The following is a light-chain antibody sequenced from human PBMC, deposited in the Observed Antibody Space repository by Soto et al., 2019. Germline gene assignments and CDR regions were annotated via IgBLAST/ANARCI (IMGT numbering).Light chain of an antibody. CDR2: GAS. J-gene: IGKJ2*01. CDR1: QSVSSSY. V-gene: IGKV3-20*01. Sequence: EIVLTQSPGTLSLSPGERATLSCRASQSVSSSYLAWYQQKPGHAPRLLIYGASSRATGIPDRFSGIRSGTAFTLTINRLEPEDCAVYFCQQYGSSSVTFGQGTKLEIK. CDR3: QQYGSSSVT.